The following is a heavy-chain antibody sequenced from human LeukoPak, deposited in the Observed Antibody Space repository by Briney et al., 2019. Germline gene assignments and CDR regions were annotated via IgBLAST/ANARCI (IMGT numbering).Heavy chain of an antibody. D-gene: IGHD6-13*01. CDR3: VRDSGSSWREGLNY. V-gene: IGHV3-21*01. CDR1: TFTFSSDS. Sequence: PGGSLRLSCAASTFTFSSDSMNWVRQASGKGLEWVSSISSSSDYIYYADSVKGRFTIFRDNAKNSLYLQMNSLRVEDSAIYYCVRDSGSSWREGLNYWGQGTLVTVSS. CDR2: ISSSSDYI. J-gene: IGHJ4*02.